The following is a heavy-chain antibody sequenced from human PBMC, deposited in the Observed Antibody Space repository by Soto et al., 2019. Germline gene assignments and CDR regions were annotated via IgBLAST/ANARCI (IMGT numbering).Heavy chain of an antibody. CDR1: GFTFTAYA. CDR3: AKGTTEYSYGTYFFYSGMDV. V-gene: IGHV3-23*01. CDR2: VTGTGGRT. Sequence: EVQLLESGGDLVQPGGSLRLSCAASGFTFTAYAMTWFRQAPGKGLEWVSGVTGTGGRTYYADSVRGRFTISRDSSKNTLYLQMNGLRAEDTAIYYCAKGTTEYSYGTYFFYSGMDVLGQGTQVTVSS. D-gene: IGHD5-18*01. J-gene: IGHJ6*02.